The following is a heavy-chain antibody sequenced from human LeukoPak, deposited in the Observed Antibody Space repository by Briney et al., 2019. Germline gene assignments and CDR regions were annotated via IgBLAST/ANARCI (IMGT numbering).Heavy chain of an antibody. Sequence: PGGSLRLSCAASGFTFSSYAMHWVRQAPGKGLEWVSSISSSSSYIYYADSVKGRFTISRDNAKNSLYLQMNSLRAEDTAVYYCARDHTYYYDSSGYYYFDYWGQGTLVTVSS. CDR3: ARDHTYYYDSSGYYYFDY. V-gene: IGHV3-21*01. CDR2: ISSSSSYI. CDR1: GFTFSSYA. D-gene: IGHD3-22*01. J-gene: IGHJ4*02.